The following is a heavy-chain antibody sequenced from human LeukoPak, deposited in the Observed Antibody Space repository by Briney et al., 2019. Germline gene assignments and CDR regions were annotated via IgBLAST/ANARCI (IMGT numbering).Heavy chain of an antibody. V-gene: IGHV5-10-1*01. CDR2: IDPSDSYT. D-gene: IGHD6-13*01. Sequence: GESLKISCKGSGYSFTSYWISWVRQMPGKGLEWMGRIDPSDSYTSYSPSFQGHVAISVDKSISTAYLQWSSLRASDTAMYYCAGRNRYTWYSFDYWGQGTLVTVSS. CDR3: AGRNRYTWYSFDY. J-gene: IGHJ4*02. CDR1: GYSFTSYW.